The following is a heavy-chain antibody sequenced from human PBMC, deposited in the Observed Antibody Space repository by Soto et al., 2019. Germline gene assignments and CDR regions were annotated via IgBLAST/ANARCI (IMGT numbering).Heavy chain of an antibody. D-gene: IGHD6-13*01. V-gene: IGHV3-23*01. Sequence: ETLSLTCAVYGGSFSGYYWSWVRQAPGKGLEWISSIYNSGDNTYYADSVRGRFTISRDKSKNTLYVEMNSLRAEDTAVYYCAKGVGSSWRDAFDIWGQGTMVTVSS. CDR3: AKGVGSSWRDAFDI. CDR2: IYNSGDNT. J-gene: IGHJ3*02. CDR1: GGSFSGYY.